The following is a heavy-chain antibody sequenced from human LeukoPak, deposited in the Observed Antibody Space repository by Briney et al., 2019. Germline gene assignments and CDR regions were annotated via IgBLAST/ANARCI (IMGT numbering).Heavy chain of an antibody. J-gene: IGHJ1*01. CDR1: GGSLSSDY. CDR3: SRTKRAYYYDSLGYYYAEYFQH. CDR2: IYYSGST. Sequence: SETLSLTCTVSGGSLSSDYWSWIRQPPGKGLEWIGYIYYSGSTSYNPSLKGRVTISVDTSKNQFSLKLSSLTAADTAVYYCSRTKRAYYYDSLGYYYAEYFQHWGQGTLVTVSS. D-gene: IGHD3-22*01. V-gene: IGHV4-59*08.